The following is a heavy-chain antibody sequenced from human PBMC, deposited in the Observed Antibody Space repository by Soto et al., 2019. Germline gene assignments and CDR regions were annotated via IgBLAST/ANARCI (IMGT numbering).Heavy chain of an antibody. CDR1: GFAFSNYA. Sequence: EVQLLESGGGLVQPGGSLRLSCAASGFAFSNYAMHWVRQAPGKGLEWVSSISTSIDATYYADSVKGRFTISRDDSKNTLYLQMNRLRGEDSAVYYCAKDRTVAARNFDYWGQGTQVTVSS. CDR2: ISTSIDAT. D-gene: IGHD6-6*01. J-gene: IGHJ4*02. CDR3: AKDRTVAARNFDY. V-gene: IGHV3-23*01.